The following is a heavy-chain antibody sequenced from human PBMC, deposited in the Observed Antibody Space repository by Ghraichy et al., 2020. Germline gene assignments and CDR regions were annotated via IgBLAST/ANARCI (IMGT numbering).Heavy chain of an antibody. Sequence: SETLSLTCTVSGGSISSGDYYWSWIRQHPLKGLEWIGYICYSGTTYYNPSLKSRVSISVDTSKNQFSLKLGAVTAADTAVYYCARKYDNGDYHFDNWGQGTLVTVSS. V-gene: IGHV4-31*03. CDR3: ARKYDNGDYHFDN. J-gene: IGHJ4*02. D-gene: IGHD4-17*01. CDR2: ICYSGTT. CDR1: GGSISSGDYY.